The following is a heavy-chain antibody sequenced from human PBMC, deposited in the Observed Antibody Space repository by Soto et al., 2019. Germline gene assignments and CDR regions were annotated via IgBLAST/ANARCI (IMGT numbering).Heavy chain of an antibody. Sequence: GGSLRLSCAASGFTFSSYAMSWVRQAPGKGLEWVSAISGSGGSTYYADSVKGRFTISRDNSKNTLYLQMNSLRAEDTAVYYCAKGTAAWADSSGLSWDYFDYWGQGTLVTVSS. CDR3: AKGTAAWADSSGLSWDYFDY. J-gene: IGHJ4*02. CDR1: GFTFSSYA. CDR2: ISGSGGST. D-gene: IGHD3-22*01. V-gene: IGHV3-23*01.